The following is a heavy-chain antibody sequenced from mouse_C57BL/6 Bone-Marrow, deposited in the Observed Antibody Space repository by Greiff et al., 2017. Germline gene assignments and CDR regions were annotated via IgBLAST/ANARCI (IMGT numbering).Heavy chain of an antibody. D-gene: IGHD1-1*01. CDR1: GFSLSTFGMG. J-gene: IGHJ4*01. CDR3: ARIADGSPDYYAMDY. V-gene: IGHV8-8*01. CDR2: IWWDDDK. Sequence: QVTLKVCGPGILQPSQTLSLTCSFSGFSLSTFGMGVGWIRPPSGKGLEWLAHIWWDDDKYYNPALKRRLTISKDTSKNQVFLKIANVDTADTATYYCARIADGSPDYYAMDYWGQGTSVTVSS.